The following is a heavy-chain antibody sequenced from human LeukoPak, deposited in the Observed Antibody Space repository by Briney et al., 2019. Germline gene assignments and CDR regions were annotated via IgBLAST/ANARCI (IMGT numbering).Heavy chain of an antibody. CDR1: GYTFTSYD. J-gene: IGHJ3*02. D-gene: IGHD3-10*01. V-gene: IGHV1-8*01. Sequence: ASVKVSCKASGYTFTSYDMNWVRQATGQGLEWMGWMNPNSGNTGYAQKFQGRVTMTRNTSISTAYMELSSLRSDDTAVYYCARARGFGEFYDVFDIWGQGTMVTVSS. CDR2: MNPNSGNT. CDR3: ARARGFGEFYDVFDI.